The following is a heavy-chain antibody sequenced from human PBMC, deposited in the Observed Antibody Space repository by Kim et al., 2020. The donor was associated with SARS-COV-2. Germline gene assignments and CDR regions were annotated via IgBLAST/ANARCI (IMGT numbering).Heavy chain of an antibody. J-gene: IGHJ4*02. V-gene: IGHV4-39*01. D-gene: IGHD1-26*01. CDR3: ASSSHPQWELLREYFDY. Sequence: LKSRVTISVDTSKNQFSLKLSSVTAADTAVYYCASSSHPQWELLREYFDYWGQGTLVTVSS.